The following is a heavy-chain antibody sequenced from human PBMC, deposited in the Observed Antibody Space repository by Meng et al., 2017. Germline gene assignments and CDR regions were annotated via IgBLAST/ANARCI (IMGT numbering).Heavy chain of an antibody. CDR1: GGSISSYY. V-gene: IGHV4-59*01. J-gene: IGHJ3*02. CDR2: IYYSGST. CDR3: AREVSSGWYRDAFDI. Sequence: GSLRLSCTVSGGSISSYYWSWIRQPPGKGLEWIGYIYYSGSTNYNPSLKSRVTISVDTSKNQFSLKLSSVTAADTAVYYCAREVSSGWYRDAFDIWGQGTMVTVSS. D-gene: IGHD6-19*01.